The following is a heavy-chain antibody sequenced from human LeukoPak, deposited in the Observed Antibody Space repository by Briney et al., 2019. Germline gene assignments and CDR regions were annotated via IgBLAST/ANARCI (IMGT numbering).Heavy chain of an antibody. CDR2: ISYDGNNK. D-gene: IGHD2-2*02. Sequence: GGSLRLSCAASGFTFSSYAMHWVRQAPGKGLEWVAVISYDGNNKYYADSVKGRFTISRDDSKNTLYLQMNSLRAEDTAVYYCAKDRIPATAIDYWGQGTLVTVSS. V-gene: IGHV3-30-3*01. CDR1: GFTFSSYA. CDR3: AKDRIPATAIDY. J-gene: IGHJ4*02.